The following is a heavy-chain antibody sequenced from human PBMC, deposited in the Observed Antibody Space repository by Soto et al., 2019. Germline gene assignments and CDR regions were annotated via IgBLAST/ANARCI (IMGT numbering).Heavy chain of an antibody. J-gene: IGHJ6*02. D-gene: IGHD2-2*01. CDR2: ISSSGTYI. CDR1: GFTFSTYS. V-gene: IGHV3-21*01. CDR3: ARDPSDCSSTSCWGYYALDV. Sequence: GGSLRLSCAASGFTFSTYSMNWVRQAPGKGIAGVSSISSSGTYIHYADSLKGRFTISRDNAKNSLYLQMISLRAEDTAVYYCARDPSDCSSTSCWGYYALDVWGQGTTVTVSS.